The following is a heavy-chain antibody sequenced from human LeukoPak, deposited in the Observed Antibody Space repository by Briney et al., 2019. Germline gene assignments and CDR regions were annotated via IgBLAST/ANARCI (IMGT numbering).Heavy chain of an antibody. Sequence: QSGGSLRLSCAASGFSFSSYSMNWVRQAPGKGLEWVSYISSSGSTRYYADSVKGRFTISRDNSKNTLYLQMNSLRAEDTAVYYCAKEMATIRAFDFWGQGTMVTVSS. CDR3: AKEMATIRAFDF. CDR1: GFSFSSYS. CDR2: ISSSGSTR. V-gene: IGHV3-48*01. J-gene: IGHJ3*01. D-gene: IGHD5-24*01.